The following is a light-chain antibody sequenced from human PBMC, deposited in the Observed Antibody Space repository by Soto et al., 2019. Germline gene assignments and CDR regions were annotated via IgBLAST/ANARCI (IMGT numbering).Light chain of an antibody. Sequence: EIQNSQAPSNRSGSVAERLTITCRASQTISSWLAWYQQKPGKAPKLLIYKASTLKSGVPSRFSGSGSGTDFTLTISRLAPEEFAVYYCQQYGSSGTFGQGTKVDI. CDR2: KAS. CDR3: QQYGSSGT. CDR1: QTISSW. V-gene: IGKV1-5*03. J-gene: IGKJ1*01.